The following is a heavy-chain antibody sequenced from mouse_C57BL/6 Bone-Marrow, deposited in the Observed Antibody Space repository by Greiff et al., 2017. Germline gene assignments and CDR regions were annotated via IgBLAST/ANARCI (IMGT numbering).Heavy chain of an antibody. J-gene: IGHJ2*01. Sequence: QVQLQQSGPELVKPGASVKISCKASGYAFSSSWMNWVKQRPGKGLEWIGRLYPGDGDTNYNGKFKGKATLTADKSSSTAYMQLSSLTSEASAVYFCARNGYFLFDYWGQGTTLTVSS. V-gene: IGHV1-82*01. CDR1: GYAFSSSW. CDR2: LYPGDGDT. CDR3: ARNGYFLFDY. D-gene: IGHD2-3*01.